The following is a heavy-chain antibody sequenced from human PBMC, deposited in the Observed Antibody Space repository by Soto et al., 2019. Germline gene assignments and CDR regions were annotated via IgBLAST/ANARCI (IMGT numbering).Heavy chain of an antibody. CDR3: ARDKDSMYYFDY. Sequence: QVQLVQSGAEVKKRGSSVKVSCKASRGTFSSYAISWVRQAPGQGLEWMGGIIPIFGTANYAQKFQGRVTITADESTSTAYMELSSLRSEDTAVYYCARDKDSMYYFDYWGQGTLVTVSS. CDR2: IIPIFGTA. D-gene: IGHD4-4*01. V-gene: IGHV1-69*01. J-gene: IGHJ4*02. CDR1: RGTFSSYA.